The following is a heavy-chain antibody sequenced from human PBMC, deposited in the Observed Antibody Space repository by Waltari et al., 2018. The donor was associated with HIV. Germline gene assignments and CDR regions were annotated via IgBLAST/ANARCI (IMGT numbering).Heavy chain of an antibody. CDR2: SYSDVST. Sequence: EVQWLPSGGGLVHLGRSLRLHPAASGFHVSRHYLSLARLAPGKGLGGVSFSYSDVSTYYAVAVKGRFTISRDNSKNTLYLQMNGLRAEDTAVYYCASGPMTTGTTGYYYYGMDVWGQGTTVTVSS. CDR3: ASGPMTTGTTGYYYYGMDV. CDR1: GFHVSRHY. V-gene: IGHV3-66*01. J-gene: IGHJ6*02. D-gene: IGHD4-17*01.